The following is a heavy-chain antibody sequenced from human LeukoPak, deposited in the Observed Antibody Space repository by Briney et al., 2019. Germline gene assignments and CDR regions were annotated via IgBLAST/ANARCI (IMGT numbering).Heavy chain of an antibody. V-gene: IGHV1-2*02. D-gene: IGHD3-10*01. CDR2: INPNSGGT. CDR1: AYTFTGYY. CDR3: AVRWFGELYPYY. Sequence: RASVKVSCKASAYTFTGYYMHWVRQAPGQGLEWMGWINPNSGGTNYAQKFQGRVTITRDTSISTAYMELSRLRSDDTAVYYCAVRWFGELYPYYWGQGTLVTVSS. J-gene: IGHJ4*02.